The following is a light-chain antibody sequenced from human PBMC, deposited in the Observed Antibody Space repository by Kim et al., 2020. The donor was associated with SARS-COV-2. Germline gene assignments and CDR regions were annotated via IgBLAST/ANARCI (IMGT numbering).Light chain of an antibody. CDR2: QDN. Sequence: PGQTASITCSGDNLGDKFVGWYQQKPGQSPILLIYQDNKRPSGIPERFSGSSSGNTATLTISGTQAMDEADYYCHTWDSRTSNYVFGTGTKVTVL. CDR1: NLGDKF. J-gene: IGLJ1*01. CDR3: HTWDSRTSNYV. V-gene: IGLV3-1*01.